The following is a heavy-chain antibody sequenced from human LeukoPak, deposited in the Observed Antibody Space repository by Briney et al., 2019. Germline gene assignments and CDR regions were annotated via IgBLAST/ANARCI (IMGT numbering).Heavy chain of an antibody. CDR3: ARERIIAAAGRYWFDP. CDR1: GGSISSYY. D-gene: IGHD6-13*01. J-gene: IGHJ5*02. CDR2: IYYSGST. Sequence: SETLSLTCTVSGGSISSYYWSWIRQPPGKGLVWIGYIYYSGSTNYNPSLKSRVTISVDTSKNQFSLKLSSVTAADTAVYYCARERIIAAAGRYWFDPWGQGTLVTVSS. V-gene: IGHV4-59*01.